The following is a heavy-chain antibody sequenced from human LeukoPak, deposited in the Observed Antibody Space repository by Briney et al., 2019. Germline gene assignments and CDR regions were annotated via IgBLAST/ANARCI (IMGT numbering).Heavy chain of an antibody. J-gene: IGHJ4*02. CDR3: ARAKPKNMVRGLIMRRESRYYFDF. CDR1: GYTFTGYY. CDR2: INPNSGGT. Sequence: ASVKVSCKASGYTFTGYYMHWVRQAPGQGLGWMGWINPNSGGTNYAQKFQGRVTMTRDTSISTAYMELSSLRSEDTAVYYCARAKPKNMVRGLIMRRESRYYFDFWGQGTLVIVSS. V-gene: IGHV1-2*02. D-gene: IGHD3-10*01.